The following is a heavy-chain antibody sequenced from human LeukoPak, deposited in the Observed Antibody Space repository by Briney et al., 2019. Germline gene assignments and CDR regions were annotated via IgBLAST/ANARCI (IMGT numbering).Heavy chain of an antibody. CDR2: ISAYNGNT. J-gene: IGHJ3*02. CDR1: GYTFSGYF. Sequence: ASVKVSCKASGYTFSGYFIHWVRQAPGQGLEWMGWISAYNGNTNYAQNLQGRVTMTTDTSTNTAYMELRSLRSDDTAVYYCARDQDPGAFDIWGQGTMVTVSS. V-gene: IGHV1-18*04. CDR3: ARDQDPGAFDI.